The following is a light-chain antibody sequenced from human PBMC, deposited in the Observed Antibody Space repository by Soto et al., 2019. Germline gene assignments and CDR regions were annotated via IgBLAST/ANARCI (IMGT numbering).Light chain of an antibody. CDR2: DAS. J-gene: IGKJ1*01. CDR1: QGISSY. CDR3: QQGNIFPWT. V-gene: IGKV1-8*01. Sequence: AIRMTQSPSSLSASTGDRVTITCRASQGISSYLAWYQQKPGKAPKLLIYDASSLESGVPSRFSGSGSGTDFTLTISSLQPEDFASYCCQQGNIFPWTFGQGTKVDIK.